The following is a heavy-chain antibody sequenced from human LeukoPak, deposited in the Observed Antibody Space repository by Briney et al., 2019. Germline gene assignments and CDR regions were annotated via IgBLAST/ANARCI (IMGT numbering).Heavy chain of an antibody. CDR2: INTDGSST. Sequence: PGGSLRLSCAASGFTLSNYWIHWVRQAPGKWLVWVSRINTDGSSTNYADSVRGRFTVSRDNAKNTLYLQMNSLRVEDTAVYYCARVIGWDEPFDLWGHGTLVTVSS. CDR1: GFTLSNYW. V-gene: IGHV3-74*01. D-gene: IGHD1-26*01. CDR3: ARVIGWDEPFDL. J-gene: IGHJ3*01.